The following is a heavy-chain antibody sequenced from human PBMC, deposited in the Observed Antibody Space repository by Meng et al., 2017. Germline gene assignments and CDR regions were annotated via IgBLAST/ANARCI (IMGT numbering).Heavy chain of an antibody. D-gene: IGHD4-17*01. J-gene: IGHJ6*02. CDR2: ISSSGSTI. CDR3: ARDAAYTVTYYYYYYGMDV. V-gene: IGHV3-11*01. CDR1: GFTFSDYY. Sequence: GESLKISCAASGFTFSDYYMSWIRQAPGKGLEWVSYISSSGSTIYYADSVKGRFTISRDNAKNSLDLQMNSLRAEDTAVYYCARDAAYTVTYYYYYYGMDVWGQGTTVTVSS.